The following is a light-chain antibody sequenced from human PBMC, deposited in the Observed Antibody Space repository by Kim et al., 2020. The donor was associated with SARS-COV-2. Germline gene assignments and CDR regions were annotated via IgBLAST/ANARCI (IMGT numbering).Light chain of an antibody. J-gene: IGKJ5*01. CDR2: AAS. CDR3: KRLNTYPIT. Sequence: ATVGDRITKTFRASQGISSYFAWFQQKPGSAPELLIYAASTLQSGVPSRFSGSGSGAAFTHPISSLQPKDFATFYCKRLNTYPITFGQGTRLEIK. CDR1: QGISSY. V-gene: IGKV1-9*01.